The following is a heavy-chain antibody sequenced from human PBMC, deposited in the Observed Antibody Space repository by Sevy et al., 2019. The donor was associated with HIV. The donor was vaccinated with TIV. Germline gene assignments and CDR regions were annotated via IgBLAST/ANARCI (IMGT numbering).Heavy chain of an antibody. CDR2: ILPDDSDT. Sequence: GESLKISCEGSGHDFNNHWIGWVRHKPGQGLEWMGVILPDDSDTKYSPSFEGQVTFSADKSISTVYLHWSSLKASDIAMYFCATSRSGQFARSGYYIYWGQGTLVTVSS. V-gene: IGHV5-51*01. CDR3: ATSRSGQFARSGYYIY. J-gene: IGHJ4*02. D-gene: IGHD3-22*01. CDR1: GHDFNNHW.